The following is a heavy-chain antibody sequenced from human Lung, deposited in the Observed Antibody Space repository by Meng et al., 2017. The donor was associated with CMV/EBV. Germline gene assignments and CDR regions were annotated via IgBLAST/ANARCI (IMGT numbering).Heavy chain of an antibody. Sequence: LSLTXAASGFTFSSYWMSWVRQAPGKGLEWVANIKQDGSEKYYVDSVKGRFTISRDNAKNSLYLQMNSLRAEDTAVYYCARDRFEDYDFWSGYSLTDYYGMDVWGQRTTVTVSS. CDR3: ARDRFEDYDFWSGYSLTDYYGMDV. CDR2: IKQDGSEK. D-gene: IGHD3-3*01. J-gene: IGHJ6*02. CDR1: GFTFSSYW. V-gene: IGHV3-7*01.